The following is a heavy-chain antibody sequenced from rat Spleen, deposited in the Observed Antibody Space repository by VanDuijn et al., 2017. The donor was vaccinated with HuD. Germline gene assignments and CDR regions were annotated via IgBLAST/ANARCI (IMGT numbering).Heavy chain of an antibody. CDR2: IIYDGSRT. CDR1: GFTFNDHF. CDR3: VTHFDY. J-gene: IGHJ2*01. V-gene: IGHV5-29*01. Sequence: EVQLVESGGGLVQPGRSLKLSCAASGFTFNDHFMAWVRQAPTKGLEWVATIIYDGSRTYYRDSVKGRFTISRDNTKTTLYLQIDSLRSEDTATYYCVTHFDYWGQGVMVTVSS.